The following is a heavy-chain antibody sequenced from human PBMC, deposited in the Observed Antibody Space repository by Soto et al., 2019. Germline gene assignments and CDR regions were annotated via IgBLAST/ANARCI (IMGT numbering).Heavy chain of an antibody. CDR3: ARDPRYYGSGRHRQPRPCYYCSGMEV. J-gene: IGHJ6*02. D-gene: IGHD3-10*01. Sequence: QVQLVQSGAEVKKPGSSVKVSCKASGGTFSSYAISWVRQAPGQGREWMGGIIPIFGTANYAQKFQGRVTITLDESTSTAYLELSSLRSEDTAVYYCARDPRYYGSGRHRQPRPCYYCSGMEVWGQGTPVTGSS. CDR1: GGTFSSYA. V-gene: IGHV1-69*01. CDR2: IIPIFGTA.